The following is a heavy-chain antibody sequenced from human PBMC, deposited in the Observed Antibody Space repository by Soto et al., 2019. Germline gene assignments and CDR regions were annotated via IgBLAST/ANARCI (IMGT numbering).Heavy chain of an antibody. Sequence: ASVKVSCKASGYTFTSYYMHWVRQAPGQGLEWMGIINPSGGSTSYAQKFQGRATMTRDTSTSTVYMELSSLRSEDAAVYYCARQGIVVVPAAMNYYYGMDVWGQGTTVTVSS. D-gene: IGHD2-2*01. CDR3: ARQGIVVVPAAMNYYYGMDV. V-gene: IGHV1-46*01. CDR1: GYTFTSYY. J-gene: IGHJ6*02. CDR2: INPSGGST.